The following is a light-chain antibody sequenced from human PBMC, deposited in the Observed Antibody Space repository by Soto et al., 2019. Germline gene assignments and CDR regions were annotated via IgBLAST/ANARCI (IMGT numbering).Light chain of an antibody. CDR3: KQYGRSWWT. CDR2: GAS. CDR1: QSVSIND. V-gene: IGKV3-20*01. J-gene: IGKJ1*01. Sequence: EIVLTQSPGTLSLSPGERATLSCRASQSVSINDLAWYQQKPGQAPRPLIYGASIRATGIPDRFSGSGSGTDFTLTISRLEPEDFAVYYCKQYGRSWWTFGQGTKVDIK.